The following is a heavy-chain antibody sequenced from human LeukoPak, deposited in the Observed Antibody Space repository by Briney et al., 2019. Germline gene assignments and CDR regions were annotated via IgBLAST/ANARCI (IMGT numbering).Heavy chain of an antibody. CDR2: ISGSGGST. D-gene: IGHD6-19*01. J-gene: IGHJ4*02. CDR1: GFTFSSYG. CDR3: AKAVEYSSGFKFDY. Sequence: PGGSLRLSCAASGFTFSSYGMSWVRQAPGKGLEWVSAISGSGGSTYYADSVKGRFTISRDNSKNTLYLQMNSLRAEDTAVYYCAKAVEYSSGFKFDYWGQGTLVTVSS. V-gene: IGHV3-23*01.